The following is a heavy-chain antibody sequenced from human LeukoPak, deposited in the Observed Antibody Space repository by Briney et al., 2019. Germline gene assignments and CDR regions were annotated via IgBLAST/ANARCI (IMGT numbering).Heavy chain of an antibody. CDR3: SRDWDGYCMDV. CDR2: ISSSRSYR. D-gene: IGHD1-26*01. CDR1: GYTLSVYY. Sequence: GVSLRLSRAACGYTLSVYYMCWMSHAPGKGLEGVSYISSSRSYRKYEDAVKGRCSITRDNDKDTMYLQMNSRRAEDTAADYYSRDWDGYCMDVEGQGTTVTVSS. V-gene: IGHV3-11*05. J-gene: IGHJ6*02.